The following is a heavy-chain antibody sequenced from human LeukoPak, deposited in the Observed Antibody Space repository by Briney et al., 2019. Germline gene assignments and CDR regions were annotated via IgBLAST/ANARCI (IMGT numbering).Heavy chain of an antibody. CDR1: GFTFSSYA. V-gene: IGHV3-30*04. Sequence: GGSLRLSCAASGFTFSSYAMNWVRQAPGKGLEWVAVISYDGSNKYYADSVKGRFTISRDNSKNTLYLQMNSLRAEDTAVYYCASQTGTNPYWGQGTLVTVSS. CDR3: ASQTGTNPY. D-gene: IGHD1-7*01. CDR2: ISYDGSNK. J-gene: IGHJ4*02.